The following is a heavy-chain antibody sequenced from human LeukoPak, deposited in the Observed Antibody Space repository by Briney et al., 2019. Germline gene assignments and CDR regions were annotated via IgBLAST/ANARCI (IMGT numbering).Heavy chain of an antibody. CDR1: GXTFSSYW. Sequence: GGSLRLSCAASGXTFSSYWMSWVRQAPGKGLEWVANIKQDGSERYYVDSVRGRFTISRDNAKNSLYLQMNSLRAEDTAVYYCAREDVDIASTPLCDYWGQGALVTVSS. CDR3: AREDVDIASTPLCDY. V-gene: IGHV3-7*05. D-gene: IGHD5/OR15-5a*01. J-gene: IGHJ4*02. CDR2: IKQDGSER.